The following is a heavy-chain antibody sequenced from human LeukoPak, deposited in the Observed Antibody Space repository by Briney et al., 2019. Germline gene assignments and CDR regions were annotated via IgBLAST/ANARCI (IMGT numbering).Heavy chain of an antibody. V-gene: IGHV4-59*11. CDR2: FYYDGST. J-gene: IGHJ3*02. D-gene: IGHD3-16*01. CDR3: TRGITGHYRSLGGFAFDI. CDR1: GASITQHY. Sequence: SETLSLTCTVSGASITQHYWSWIRQPPGRGLEYIGYFYYDGSTNYTSSVRSRVTILVDTSKNQFTLNLRSVTAADTAKYYCTRGITGHYRSLGGFAFDIWGQGTMVAVSS.